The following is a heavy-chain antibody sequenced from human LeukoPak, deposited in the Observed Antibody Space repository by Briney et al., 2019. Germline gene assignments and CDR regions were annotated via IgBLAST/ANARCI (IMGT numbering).Heavy chain of an antibody. Sequence: SVTVSCTASGGTFSSYAISWVRQAPGQGLEWMGGIIPIFGTANYAQKFQGRVTITADESTSTAYMELSSLRSEDTAVYYCARGGAEGRMVYYYGMDVWGQGTTVTVSS. V-gene: IGHV1-69*13. CDR3: ARGGAEGRMVYYYGMDV. CDR1: GGTFSSYA. CDR2: IIPIFGTA. D-gene: IGHD3-10*01. J-gene: IGHJ6*02.